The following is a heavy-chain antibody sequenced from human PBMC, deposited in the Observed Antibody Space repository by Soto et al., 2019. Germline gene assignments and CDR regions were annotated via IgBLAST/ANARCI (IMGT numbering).Heavy chain of an antibody. CDR2: IYYSGST. CDR1: GGSISSGDYY. CDR3: ARDSPPAEQRRDYYSSGWFDP. J-gene: IGHJ5*02. D-gene: IGHD4-4*01. Sequence: PSETLSLTCTVSGGSISSGDYYWSWIRQPPGKGLEWIGYIYYSGSTYYNPSLKSRVTISVDTSKNQFSLKLSSVTAADTAVYYGARDSPPAEQRRDYYSSGWFDPWGQGTLVTVSS. V-gene: IGHV4-30-4*01.